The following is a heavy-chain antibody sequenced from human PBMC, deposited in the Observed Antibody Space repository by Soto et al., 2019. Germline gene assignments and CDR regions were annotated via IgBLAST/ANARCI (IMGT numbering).Heavy chain of an antibody. V-gene: IGHV5-51*01. D-gene: IGHD1-1*01. Sequence: PGESLKISCKGSGYTFTRHWIGWVRQMPGKGLEWMGIIYPGDSDTRYSPSFQGQVTISADKSISTAYLQWSSLKASDTAMYYCARHIGLPERTYYYYYMDVWGKGTTVTVSS. CDR3: ARHIGLPERTYYYYYMDV. CDR1: GYTFTRHW. J-gene: IGHJ6*03. CDR2: IYPGDSDT.